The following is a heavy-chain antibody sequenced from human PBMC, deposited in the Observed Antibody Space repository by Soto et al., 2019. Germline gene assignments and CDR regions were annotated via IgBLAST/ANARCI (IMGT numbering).Heavy chain of an antibody. D-gene: IGHD2-15*01. Sequence: PSQTLSLTCAISGDSVSSNSAAWNWIRQSRSRGLEWLGRTYYRSKWYNDYAVSVKSRININPDTSKNQFSLQLNSVTPEDTAVYYCVSSGGHDYYGMGVWGPGTTGTVSS. CDR3: VSSGGHDYYGMGV. J-gene: IGHJ6*02. CDR1: GDSVSSNSAA. CDR2: TYYRSKWYN. V-gene: IGHV6-1*01.